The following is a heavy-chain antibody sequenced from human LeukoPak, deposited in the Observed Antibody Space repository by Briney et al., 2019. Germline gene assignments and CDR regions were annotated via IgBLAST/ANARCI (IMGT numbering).Heavy chain of an antibody. Sequence: GRSLRLSCTATGFTFGDYAMSWFRQAPGKGLEGVGFIRSKAYGGTTEYAASVKGRFTISRDDSKSIAHLQMNSLKTEDTAVYYCTRSYYDSSGYYKYWGQGTLVTVSS. D-gene: IGHD3-22*01. CDR2: IRSKAYGGTT. V-gene: IGHV3-49*03. CDR1: GFTFGDYA. CDR3: TRSYYDSSGYYKY. J-gene: IGHJ4*02.